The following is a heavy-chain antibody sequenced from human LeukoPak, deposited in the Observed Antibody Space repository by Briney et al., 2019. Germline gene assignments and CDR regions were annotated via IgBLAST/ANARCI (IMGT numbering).Heavy chain of an antibody. Sequence: PSETLSLTCTVSGGSISSYYWSWIRQPPGKGLEWIGYIYYSGSTNYNPSLKSRVTISVDTSKNQFSLKPSSVTAADTAVYYCARRNTMVRGGNDYWGQGTLVTVSS. CDR2: IYYSGST. V-gene: IGHV4-59*12. J-gene: IGHJ4*02. CDR3: ARRNTMVRGGNDY. CDR1: GGSISSYY. D-gene: IGHD3-10*01.